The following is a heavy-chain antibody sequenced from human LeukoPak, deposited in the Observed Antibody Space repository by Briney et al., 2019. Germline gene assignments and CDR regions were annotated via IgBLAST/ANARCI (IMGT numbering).Heavy chain of an antibody. J-gene: IGHJ3*02. V-gene: IGHV4-61*02. D-gene: IGHD1-26*01. CDR1: GGSISSSSYY. CDR3: ARGGGTPPFFDI. CDR2: IYTSGST. Sequence: PSETLSLTCTVSGGSISSSSYYWSWIRQPAGKGLEWIGRIYTSGSTNYNPSLKSRVAMSVDTSKNQFSLKLSSVTAADTAVYYCARGGGTPPFFDIWGQGTMVTVSS.